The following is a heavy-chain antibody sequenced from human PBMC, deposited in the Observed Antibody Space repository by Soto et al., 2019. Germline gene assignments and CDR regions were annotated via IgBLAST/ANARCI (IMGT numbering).Heavy chain of an antibody. D-gene: IGHD4-17*01. V-gene: IGHV3-33*01. CDR1: GFIFSSYG. J-gene: IGHJ4*02. CDR3: ARDGTGTVIPAYYFDF. CDR2: IWYDGSNK. Sequence: QVQVVESGGGVVQPGRPLRLSCAASGFIFSSYGMHWVRQAPGKGLEWVSVIWYDGSNKYYADSVKGRFTISRDNSKNTLYLQMNSLRAEDTAVYYCARDGTGTVIPAYYFDFWGQGTLVTVSS.